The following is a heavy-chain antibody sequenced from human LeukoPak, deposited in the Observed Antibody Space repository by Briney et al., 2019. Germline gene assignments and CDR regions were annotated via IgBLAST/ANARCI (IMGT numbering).Heavy chain of an antibody. CDR3: AREVRALRYFDAPVFDP. V-gene: IGHV4-30-4*01. CDR1: GGSISSGDYY. J-gene: IGHJ5*02. D-gene: IGHD3-9*01. CDR2: IYYSGST. Sequence: SETLSLTCTVSGGSISSGDYYWSWLRHPPGKGLEWIGYIYYSGSTYYNPSLKSRVTISVDTSKNQFSLKLSSVTAADTAVYYCAREVRALRYFDAPVFDPWGQGTLVTVSS.